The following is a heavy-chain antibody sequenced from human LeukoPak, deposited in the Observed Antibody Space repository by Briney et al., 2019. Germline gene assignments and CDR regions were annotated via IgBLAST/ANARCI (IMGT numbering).Heavy chain of an antibody. D-gene: IGHD3-10*01. V-gene: IGHV1-69-2*01. CDR2: IDTEDGET. J-gene: IGHJ6*04. CDR1: GYTFSDYN. CDR3: TTDRVDRSFDV. Sequence: ATVKISCKASGYTFSDYNIHWVQYAPGKGLERMGRIDTEDGETIYAERFQGRVTITADTSTNTAYMELTSLRSDDTAVYYCTTDRVDRSFDVWGKGTAVSVSS.